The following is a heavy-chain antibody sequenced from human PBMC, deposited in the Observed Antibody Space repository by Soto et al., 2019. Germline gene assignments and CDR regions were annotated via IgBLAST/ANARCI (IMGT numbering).Heavy chain of an antibody. V-gene: IGHV3-23*01. J-gene: IGHJ4*02. D-gene: IGHD2-2*01. CDR3: ARGGLYCSSTSCYFGTAMVYENFDY. CDR2: ISGSGGST. Sequence: SGGSLRLSCAASGFTFSSYAMSWVRQAPGKGLEWVSAISGSGGSTYYADSVKGRFTISRDNSKNTLYLQMNSLRAEDTAVYYCARGGLYCSSTSCYFGTAMVYENFDYWGQGTLVTVSS. CDR1: GFTFSSYA.